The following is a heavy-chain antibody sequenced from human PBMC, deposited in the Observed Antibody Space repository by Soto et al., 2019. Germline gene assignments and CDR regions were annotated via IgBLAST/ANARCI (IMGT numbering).Heavy chain of an antibody. CDR2: INHSGSA. CDR1: GGSFSGYI. CDR3: ARLIIGGTYHYAPDFRQDYFDS. Sequence: SETLSLTCDVYGGSFSGYIWTWIRQTPGKGLQWIGQINHSGSANYNPSLKSRVTISVHTSNSQFSLELSSVTAADTAVYYCARLIIGGTYHYAPDFRQDYFDSWGQGALVT. J-gene: IGHJ5*01. D-gene: IGHD3-10*01. V-gene: IGHV4-34*01.